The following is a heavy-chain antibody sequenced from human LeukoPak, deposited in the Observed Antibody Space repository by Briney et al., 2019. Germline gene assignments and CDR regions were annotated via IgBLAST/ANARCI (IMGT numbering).Heavy chain of an antibody. Sequence: SVKVSCKASGGTFSSYAISWVRQAPGQGLEWMGGIIPIFGTANYAQKFQGRVTITTDESTRTAYMELSSLRSEDTAVYYCARGGPLGAVARYNWFDPWGKGNLVTVSS. CDR1: GGTFSSYA. D-gene: IGHD6-19*01. J-gene: IGHJ5*02. CDR3: ARGGPLGAVARYNWFDP. V-gene: IGHV1-69*05. CDR2: IIPIFGTA.